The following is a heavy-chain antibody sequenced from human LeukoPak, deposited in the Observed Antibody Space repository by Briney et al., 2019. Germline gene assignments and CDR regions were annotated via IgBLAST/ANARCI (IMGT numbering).Heavy chain of an antibody. CDR2: INHSGST. Sequence: SETLSLTCAVYGGSFSGYYWSWIRQPPGKGLEWIGEINHSGSTNYNPSLKSRDTISVDTSKNQFALKLRAVTAADTAVYYCARGGRTPRGRSAFDIWGQGTMVTVSS. CDR3: ARGGRTPRGRSAFDI. J-gene: IGHJ3*02. CDR1: GGSFSGYY. V-gene: IGHV4-34*01. D-gene: IGHD2-15*01.